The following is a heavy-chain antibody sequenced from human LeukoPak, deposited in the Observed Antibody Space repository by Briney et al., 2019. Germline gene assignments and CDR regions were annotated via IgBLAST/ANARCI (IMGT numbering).Heavy chain of an antibody. Sequence: ASVKVSCKASGYTFTSYDINWVRRATGQGLEWMGWMNPNSGNTGYAQKFQGRVTMTRNTSISTAYMELSSLRSEDTAVYYCARSLGGYYYYYMDVWGKGTTVTVSS. CDR1: GYTFTSYD. CDR3: ARSLGGYYYYYMDV. CDR2: MNPNSGNT. D-gene: IGHD7-27*01. J-gene: IGHJ6*03. V-gene: IGHV1-8*01.